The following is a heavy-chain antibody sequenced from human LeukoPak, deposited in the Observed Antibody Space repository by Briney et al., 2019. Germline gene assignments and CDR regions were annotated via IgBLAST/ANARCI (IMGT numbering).Heavy chain of an antibody. CDR1: GSTFSDYY. D-gene: IGHD3-10*01. V-gene: IGHV3-11*01. Sequence: GGSLRLSCVASGSTFSDYYMTWIRQAPGKGLEWVSLIGTNGDPKYYADSVKGRFTISRDNAKNSVYLQMDSLRADDTALYYCARRWSWGSWGQGALVTVSS. J-gene: IGHJ5*02. CDR2: IGTNGDPK. CDR3: ARRWSWGS.